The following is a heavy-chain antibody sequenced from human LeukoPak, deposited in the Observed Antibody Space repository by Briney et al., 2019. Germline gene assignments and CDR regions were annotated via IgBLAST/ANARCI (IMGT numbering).Heavy chain of an antibody. D-gene: IGHD2-2*02. V-gene: IGHV4-34*01. Sequence: SETLSLTCAVYGGSFSGYCWSWIRQPPGKGLEWIGEINHSGSTNYNPSLKSRVTISVDTSKNQFSLKLSSVTAADTAVYYCARRLLGYCSSTSCYKKVWYFDLWGRGTLVTVSS. CDR1: GGSFSGYC. J-gene: IGHJ2*01. CDR3: ARRLLGYCSSTSCYKKVWYFDL. CDR2: INHSGST.